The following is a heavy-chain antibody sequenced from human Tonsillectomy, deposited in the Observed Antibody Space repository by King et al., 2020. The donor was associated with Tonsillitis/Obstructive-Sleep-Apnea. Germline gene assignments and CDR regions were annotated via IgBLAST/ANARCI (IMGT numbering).Heavy chain of an antibody. CDR1: GFTFSSYG. V-gene: IGHV3-33*01. D-gene: IGHD3-3*01. CDR2: IWYDGSNK. CDR3: ARDPGYYDFWSGYNWFDP. J-gene: IGHJ5*02. Sequence: VQLVESGGGVVQPGRSLRLSCAASGFTFSSYGMHWVRQAPGKGLEWVAVIWYDGSNKYYADSVKGRFTISRDNSKNTLYLQMNSLRAEDTAVYYCARDPGYYDFWSGYNWFDPWGQGTLVTVSS.